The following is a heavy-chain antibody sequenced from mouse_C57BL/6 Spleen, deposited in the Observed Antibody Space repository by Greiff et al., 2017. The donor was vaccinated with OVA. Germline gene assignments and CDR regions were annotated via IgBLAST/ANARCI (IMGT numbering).Heavy chain of an antibody. D-gene: IGHD2-2*01. J-gene: IGHJ4*01. CDR3: AKEGYGNAVDY. V-gene: IGHV1-54*01. CDR1: GYAFTNYL. CDR2: INPGSGGT. Sequence: VQLQQSGAELVRPGTSVKVSCKASGYAFTNYLIEWVKQRPGQGLEWIGVINPGSGGTNYNKKFKDKATLTADKSSSTAYMQLSSLTSEESAVYFCAKEGYGNAVDYWGQGTSVTVSS.